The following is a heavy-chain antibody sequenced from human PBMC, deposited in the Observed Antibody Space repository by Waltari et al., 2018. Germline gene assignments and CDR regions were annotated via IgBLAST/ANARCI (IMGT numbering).Heavy chain of an antibody. CDR3: ARRSHYDFWSGPLGDFDY. CDR2: IYPGDSDT. D-gene: IGHD3-3*01. J-gene: IGHJ4*02. CDR1: GYSFTSYW. V-gene: IGHV5-51*01. Sequence: EVQLVQSGAEVKKPGESLKISCKGSGYSFTSYWIGWVRQMPGKGLEWMGIIYPGDSDTRYSPSCQGQVTISADKSISTAYLQWSSLKASDTAMYYCARRSHYDFWSGPLGDFDYWGQGTLVTVSS.